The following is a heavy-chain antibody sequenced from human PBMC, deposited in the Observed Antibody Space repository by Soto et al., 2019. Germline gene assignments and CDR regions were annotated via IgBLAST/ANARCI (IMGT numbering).Heavy chain of an antibody. CDR1: GFTFSTYA. Sequence: LRLSCAASGFTFSTYAMSWVRQAPGKGLEWVSGISGSGGSTDYADSVKGRFTISRDSSKNTLYLQMNSLRADDTAVYYCAKGGCSGGSWPMGFDYWGQGTLVTV. J-gene: IGHJ4*02. D-gene: IGHD2-15*01. V-gene: IGHV3-23*01. CDR2: ISGSGGST. CDR3: AKGGCSGGSWPMGFDY.